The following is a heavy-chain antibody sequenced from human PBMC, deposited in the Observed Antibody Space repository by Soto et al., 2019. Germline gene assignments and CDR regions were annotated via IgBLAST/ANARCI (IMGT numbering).Heavy chain of an antibody. CDR2: IKQDGSEK. Sequence: EVQLVASGGGLVQPGGSLRLSCVASGLALSGYWMSWVRQAPGKGLEWLANIKQDGSEKNYVDSVKGRFTISRDNAKNLVYLQMNSLTAEDTAVYYCVPGFDYWGQGTLVTVSS. CDR1: GLALSGYW. J-gene: IGHJ4*02. CDR3: VPGFDY. V-gene: IGHV3-7*01.